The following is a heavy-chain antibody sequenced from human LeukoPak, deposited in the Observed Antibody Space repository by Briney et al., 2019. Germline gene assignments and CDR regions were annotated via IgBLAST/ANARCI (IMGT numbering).Heavy chain of an antibody. Sequence: ASVKVSCKASGYTFTSYDINWVRQATGQGLEWMGWMNPNSGNTGYAQKFQGRVTMTRNTSISTAHMELSSLRSEDTAVYYCARGLYAVAGTVDYWGQGTLVTVSS. D-gene: IGHD6-19*01. CDR1: GYTFTSYD. CDR2: MNPNSGNT. J-gene: IGHJ4*02. CDR3: ARGLYAVAGTVDY. V-gene: IGHV1-8*01.